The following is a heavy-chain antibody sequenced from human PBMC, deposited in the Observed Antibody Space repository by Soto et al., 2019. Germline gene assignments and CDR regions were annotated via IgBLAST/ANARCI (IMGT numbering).Heavy chain of an antibody. V-gene: IGHV3-11*01. Sequence: GGSLRLSCAASGFTFSDYYMSWIRQAPGKGLEWVSYISSSGSTIYYGDSVKGRFTISRDKAKNSLYLQMNSLRAEDTAVYYCARPVDPYGNNWFDPWGQGTLVTVS. J-gene: IGHJ5*02. D-gene: IGHD4-17*01. CDR1: GFTFSDYY. CDR3: ARPVDPYGNNWFDP. CDR2: ISSSGSTI.